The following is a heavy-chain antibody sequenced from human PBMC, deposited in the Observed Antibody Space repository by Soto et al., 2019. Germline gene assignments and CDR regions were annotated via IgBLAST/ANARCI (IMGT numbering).Heavy chain of an antibody. CDR3: AKEGGGGAAMVTSYFDY. CDR1: GITFNKYA. CDR2: ISGSGTGT. V-gene: IGHV3-23*01. D-gene: IGHD5-18*01. J-gene: IGHJ4*02. Sequence: PGGSLRLSCAASGITFNKYALNWVRQAPGKGLEWVSGISGSGTGTYYADSVKGRFTISRDNSKSTVYLHMNSLRADDTAIYYCAKEGGGGAAMVTSYFDYWGQGTLVPVSS.